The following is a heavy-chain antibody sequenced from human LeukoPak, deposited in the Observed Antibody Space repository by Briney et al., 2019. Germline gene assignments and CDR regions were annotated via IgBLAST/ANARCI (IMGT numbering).Heavy chain of an antibody. Sequence: KPSETLSLTCTVSGGSISSSSYYWGWIRQPPGKGLEWIGSIYYSGSTYYNPSPKSRVTISVDTSKNQLSLNLSSVTAADTAVYYCAREGGYSYGNAPLHFDYWGQGTLVTVSS. CDR2: IYYSGST. V-gene: IGHV4-39*07. CDR3: AREGGYSYGNAPLHFDY. D-gene: IGHD5-18*01. CDR1: GGSISSSSYY. J-gene: IGHJ4*02.